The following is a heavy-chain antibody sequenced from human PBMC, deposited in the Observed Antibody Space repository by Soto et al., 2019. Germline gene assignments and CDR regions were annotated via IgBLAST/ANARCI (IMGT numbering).Heavy chain of an antibody. CDR3: ARERYVASRHSHFDS. J-gene: IGHJ4*02. CDR2: TSTNNDDR. D-gene: IGHD6-6*01. V-gene: IGHV1-18*04. Sequence: ASVKVSCKASGYRFSTYGINWVRQAPGQGLEWLGWTSTNNDDRNYAQKFRGRVTFTTDTSTSTAYMELRSLISDDTAVYFCARERYVASRHSHFDSWGQGTQVTVSS. CDR1: GYRFSTYG.